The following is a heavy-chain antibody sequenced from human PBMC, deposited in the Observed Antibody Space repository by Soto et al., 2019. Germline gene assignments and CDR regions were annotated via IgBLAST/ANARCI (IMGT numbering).Heavy chain of an antibody. V-gene: IGHV3-23*01. CDR3: AKETGYSSGGGDY. J-gene: IGHJ4*02. CDR2: ISGSGGST. D-gene: IGHD6-19*01. CDR1: GFTFENYA. Sequence: GGSLRLSCAASGFTFENYAMSWVRQAPGKGLEWVSGISGSGGSTYYADSVKGRFTISRDNSKNTLYLQMNSLRVEDTAIYYCAKETGYSSGGGDYWGQGTLVTVSS.